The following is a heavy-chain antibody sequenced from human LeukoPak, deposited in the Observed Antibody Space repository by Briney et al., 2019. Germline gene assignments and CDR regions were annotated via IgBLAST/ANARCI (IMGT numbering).Heavy chain of an antibody. V-gene: IGHV5-10-1*01. CDR2: IDPADSYT. CDR3: ARQSYDILTGYSEGAFDF. D-gene: IGHD3-9*01. CDR1: GYSFSVFW. J-gene: IGHJ4*02. Sequence: KAGESLKISCEGSGYSFSVFWITWVRQMPGKGLEWMGTIDPADSYTNYSPSFQGHVTISADKSVSTAYLHWSSLKASDTAMYYCARQSYDILTGYSEGAFDFWGQGTLVTVSS.